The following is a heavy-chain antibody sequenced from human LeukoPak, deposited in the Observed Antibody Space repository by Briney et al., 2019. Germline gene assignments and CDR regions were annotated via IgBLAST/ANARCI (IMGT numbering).Heavy chain of an antibody. Sequence: GESLKISCKGSGYSFTSYWIGWVRQMPGKGLVWMGIIYPGDSDTRYSPSFQGQVTISADKSISTAYLQWSSLKASDTAMYYCARQGYSYGKYYYYYYYMDVWGKGTTVTVSS. J-gene: IGHJ6*03. CDR3: ARQGYSYGKYYYYYYYMDV. V-gene: IGHV5-51*01. D-gene: IGHD5-18*01. CDR1: GYSFTSYW. CDR2: IYPGDSDT.